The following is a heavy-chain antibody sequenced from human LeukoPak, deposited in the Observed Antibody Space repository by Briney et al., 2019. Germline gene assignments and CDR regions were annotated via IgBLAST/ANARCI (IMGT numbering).Heavy chain of an antibody. CDR2: IRSESTFT. D-gene: IGHD3-22*01. V-gene: IGHV3-21*06. Sequence: GGSLRLSCAASGFTFTAFSMSWVRQAPGKALEWVSSIRSESTFTSYSDSVKGRFTISRDSAKNSLHLQMNSLRAEDTAVYFCARVDFGDYFDTSDYHFFDFWGQGTLVTVSP. CDR3: ARVDFGDYFDTSDYHFFDF. J-gene: IGHJ4*02. CDR1: GFTFTAFS.